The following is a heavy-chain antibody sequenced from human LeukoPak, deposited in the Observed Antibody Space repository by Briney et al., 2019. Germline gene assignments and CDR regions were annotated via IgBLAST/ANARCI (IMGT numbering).Heavy chain of an antibody. Sequence: SETLSLTCTVSGGSISSSSYYWGWIRQPPGTGLEWIGYIYHSGSTYYNPSLKSRVTISVDRSKNQFSLKLSSVTAADTAVYYCARDRQLVLDYWGQGTLVTVSS. J-gene: IGHJ4*02. CDR2: IYHSGST. CDR3: ARDRQLVLDY. D-gene: IGHD6-6*01. CDR1: GGSISSSSYY. V-gene: IGHV4-39*07.